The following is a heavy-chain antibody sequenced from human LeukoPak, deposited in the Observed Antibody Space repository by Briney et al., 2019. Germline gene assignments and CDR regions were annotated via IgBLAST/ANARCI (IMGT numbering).Heavy chain of an antibody. CDR3: VRSDDFWSGYYGY. CDR1: GGSISSYY. J-gene: IGHJ4*02. D-gene: IGHD3-3*01. CDR2: IYASGST. V-gene: IGHV4-4*07. Sequence: RASETLSLTYTVSGGSISSYYWSWIRQPAGKGLEWIGRIYASGSTNYNPSLKSRVTMSVDTSKNQFSLKLSSVTAADTAVYYCVRSDDFWSGYYGYWGQGTLVTVSS.